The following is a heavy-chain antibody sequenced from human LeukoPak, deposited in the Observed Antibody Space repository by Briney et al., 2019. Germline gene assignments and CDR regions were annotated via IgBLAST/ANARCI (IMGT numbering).Heavy chain of an antibody. J-gene: IGHJ3*01. CDR2: TYYRSKWYN. D-gene: IGHD5-24*01. CDR1: GDSVVSNSTA. Sequence: SQTLSLTCVISGDSVVSNSTACDWIRQSPSRGLEWLGRTYYRSKWYNDYAVSVKSRIIINPDTSKNQFSLQLNSVTPEDTAVYYCARGGQGDGYSADEAFDVWGQGTMVTVS. V-gene: IGHV6-1*01. CDR3: ARGGQGDGYSADEAFDV.